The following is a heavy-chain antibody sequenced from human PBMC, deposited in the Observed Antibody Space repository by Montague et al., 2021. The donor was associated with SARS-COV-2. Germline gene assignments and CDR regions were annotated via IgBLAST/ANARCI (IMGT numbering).Heavy chain of an antibody. D-gene: IGHD1-1*01. CDR3: ARQNWNDGGDY. Sequence: SLRLSCAASGFAFSNYAMSWVRQAPGKGLEWVSATTGSGSNTYYADSMKGRFTIFRDNSRSTLYLQINSLRAEDTAVYYCARQNWNDGGDYWGQGTLVTVSS. CDR1: GFAFSNYA. J-gene: IGHJ4*02. CDR2: TTGSGSNT. V-gene: IGHV3-23*01.